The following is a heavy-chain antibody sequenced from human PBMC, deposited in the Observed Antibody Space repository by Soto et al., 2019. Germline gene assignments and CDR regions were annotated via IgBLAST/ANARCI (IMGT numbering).Heavy chain of an antibody. Sequence: QVQLVESGGGVVQPGRSLRLSCAASGFTFSSYDMHWVRQAPGKGLEWVTIIWYDGSNKYYADSVKGRFTISRDNSKNTMYRQMNSLIAEDTAVYYCARGPGVRRYYFDSWGQGALVTVSS. CDR3: ARGPGVRRYYFDS. CDR2: IWYDGSNK. J-gene: IGHJ4*02. V-gene: IGHV3-33*01. CDR1: GFTFSSYD. D-gene: IGHD4-17*01.